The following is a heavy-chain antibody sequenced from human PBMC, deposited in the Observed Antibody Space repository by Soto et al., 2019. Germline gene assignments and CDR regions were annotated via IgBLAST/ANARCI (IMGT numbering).Heavy chain of an antibody. Sequence: QVQLVQSGAEVKKPGSSLKVYCKASGGTFSSYTISWVRQAPGQGLEWMGRIIPILGIANYAQKFQGRVTITAAKSTRTAYMELSRLRSEDTAVYYWAATSGNYYYYYSMDVGGNGTTVTVSS. CDR2: IIPILGIA. CDR3: AATSGNYYYYYSMDV. CDR1: GGTFSSYT. V-gene: IGHV1-69*02. D-gene: IGHD3-10*01. J-gene: IGHJ6*03.